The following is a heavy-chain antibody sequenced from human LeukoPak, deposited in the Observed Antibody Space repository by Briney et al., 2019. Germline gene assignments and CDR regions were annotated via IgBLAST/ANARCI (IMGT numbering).Heavy chain of an antibody. CDR1: GYSISSGYY. V-gene: IGHV4-38-2*02. CDR2: IYHSGST. J-gene: IGHJ6*03. CDR3: ARVTPRYYDFWSGYFSSYYYMDV. Sequence: SETLSLTCTVSGYSISSGYYWGWIRQPPGKGLEWIGSIYHSGSTYYNPSLKSRVTISVDTSKNQFSLKLSSVTAADTAVYYCARVTPRYYDFWSGYFSSYYYMDVWGKGTTVTVSS. D-gene: IGHD3-3*01.